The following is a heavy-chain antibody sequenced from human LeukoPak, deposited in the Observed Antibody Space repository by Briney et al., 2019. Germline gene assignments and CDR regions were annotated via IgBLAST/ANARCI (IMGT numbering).Heavy chain of an antibody. V-gene: IGHV5-51*01. CDR1: GYIFTSYW. Sequence: GASLQISCQGSGYIFTSYWIGWVRQVPGKGLEWMGIIYPGDSDTRYSPSFQGQVTISADKSISTAYLQWSSLKASDTAMYYCARPRTNKGADYWGQGTLVTVSS. CDR2: IYPGDSDT. CDR3: ARPRTNKGADY. D-gene: IGHD1/OR15-1a*01. J-gene: IGHJ4*02.